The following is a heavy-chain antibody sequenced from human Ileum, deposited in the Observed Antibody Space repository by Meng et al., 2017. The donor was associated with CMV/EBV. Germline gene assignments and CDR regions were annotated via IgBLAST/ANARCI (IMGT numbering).Heavy chain of an antibody. J-gene: IGHJ5*02. CDR3: ARDPGSHWFDP. Sequence: TVSGGSISSGDNYWTWIRQPPGKGLEWIGYISYTGNTYYSPSLKSRVTISADMSKNQFSLKLNSVTAADTAVYYCARDPGSHWFDPWGQGTLVTVSS. V-gene: IGHV4-30-4*08. CDR1: GGSISSGDNY. CDR2: ISYTGNT. D-gene: IGHD7-27*01.